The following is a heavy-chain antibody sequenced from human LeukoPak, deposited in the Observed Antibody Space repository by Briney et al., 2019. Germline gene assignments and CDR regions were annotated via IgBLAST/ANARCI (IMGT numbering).Heavy chain of an antibody. J-gene: IGHJ4*02. D-gene: IGHD2-15*01. CDR3: ARLNEYCSGGSCYAYDF. Sequence: ASETLSLTCTVSGGSITSYYWSWLRQPPGKGLEWIGYIYYTGSTNYNPSLKSRVTISVETSNNQFSLKLSSVTAADTAVYHCARLNEYCSGGSCYAYDFWGQGTLVTVSS. CDR2: IYYTGST. V-gene: IGHV4-59*01. CDR1: GGSITSYY.